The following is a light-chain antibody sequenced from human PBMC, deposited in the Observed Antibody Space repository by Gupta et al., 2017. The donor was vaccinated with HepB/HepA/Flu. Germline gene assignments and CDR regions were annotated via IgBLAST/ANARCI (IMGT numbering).Light chain of an antibody. V-gene: IGKV4-1*01. Sequence: DIVMTQSPASLAVSLGDTATINCTSSQNVLYSNNKDFLAWYQQKPGHPRKLPISWVSTRESGVPDRFSGSGSGTDFTLTISSLQAEDVAVYYCQQDYDTPITFGQGTRLEIK. J-gene: IGKJ5*01. CDR1: QNVLYSNNKDF. CDR3: QQDYDTPIT. CDR2: WVS.